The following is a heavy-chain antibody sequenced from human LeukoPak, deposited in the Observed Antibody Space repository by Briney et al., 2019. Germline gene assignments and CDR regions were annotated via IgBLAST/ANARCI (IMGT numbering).Heavy chain of an antibody. CDR2: MEKELNGYAT. Sequence: SGGSLRLSCAASGFTFSDSSIHWVRRASGKGLEWIGLMEKELNGYATAYAASVRGRFTISRDDSQNTAYLQMDSLKTEDTALYSCTRDSGTYNWLHPWGQGTLVTISS. CDR3: TRDSGTYNWLHP. V-gene: IGHV3-73*01. J-gene: IGHJ5*02. CDR1: GFTFSDSS. D-gene: IGHD1-26*01.